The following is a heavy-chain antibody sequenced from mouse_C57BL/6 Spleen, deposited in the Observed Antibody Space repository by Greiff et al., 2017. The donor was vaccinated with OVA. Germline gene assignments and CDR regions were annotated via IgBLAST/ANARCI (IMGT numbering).Heavy chain of an antibody. J-gene: IGHJ3*01. V-gene: IGHV1-82*01. D-gene: IGHD2-1*01. CDR3: ARSGNYEFAY. Sequence: VMLVESGPELVKPGASVKISCKASGYAFSSSWMNWVKQRPGKGLEWIGRIYPGDGDTNYKGKFKGKATLTADKSSSTAYMQLSSLTSEDSAVYFCARSGNYEFAYWGQGTLVTVSA. CDR2: IYPGDGDT. CDR1: GYAFSSSW.